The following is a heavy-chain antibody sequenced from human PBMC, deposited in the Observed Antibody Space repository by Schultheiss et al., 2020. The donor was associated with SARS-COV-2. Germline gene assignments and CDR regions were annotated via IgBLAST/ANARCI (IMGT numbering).Heavy chain of an antibody. CDR2: ISGSGGST. CDR1: GFTFSNYA. CDR3: ARGGYYYDSSVNY. V-gene: IGHV3-23*01. J-gene: IGHJ4*02. D-gene: IGHD3-22*01. Sequence: GGSLRLSCAASGFTFSNYAMSWVRQAPGKGLEWVSAISGSGGSTYYADSVKGRFTISRDNSKNTLYLQMNSLRAEDTAVYYCARGGYYYDSSVNYWGQGTLVTVSS.